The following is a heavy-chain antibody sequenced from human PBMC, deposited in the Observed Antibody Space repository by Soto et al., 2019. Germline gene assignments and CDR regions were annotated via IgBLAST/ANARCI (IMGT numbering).Heavy chain of an antibody. Sequence: PXGTLSLTCSVSGGSISGSYWSWMRQSPGKGLEWLGYVYYTGSTNYSPSLRSRVSISVDTSKNEFSLRLSSVTAADTAVYFCARSVAVPGAHIDYWGQGTQVTVSS. J-gene: IGHJ4*02. CDR1: GGSISGSY. CDR3: ARSVAVPGAHIDY. CDR2: VYYTGST. V-gene: IGHV4-59*01. D-gene: IGHD6-19*01.